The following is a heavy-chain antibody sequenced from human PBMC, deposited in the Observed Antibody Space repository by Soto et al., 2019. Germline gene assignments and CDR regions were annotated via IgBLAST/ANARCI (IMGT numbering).Heavy chain of an antibody. V-gene: IGHV4-31*03. CDR1: GGSISSADYY. CDR3: ARGGTTAGRYYYYYYGMDV. D-gene: IGHD1-7*01. J-gene: IGHJ6*02. CDR2: IYHTGAT. Sequence: SETLSLTCTVSGGSISSADYYWSWIRQRPGKGLEWIGYIYHTGATYSNPSLRSRVSFSVDTSKNQFSLNLTSVTAADTAVYYCARGGTTAGRYYYYYYGMDVWGQGTTVTVSS.